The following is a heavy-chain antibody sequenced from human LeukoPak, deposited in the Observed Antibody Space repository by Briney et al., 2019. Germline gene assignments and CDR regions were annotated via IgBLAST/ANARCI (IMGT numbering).Heavy chain of an antibody. J-gene: IGHJ4*02. V-gene: IGHV1-2*02. CDR1: GYTFTSYY. CDR2: INPNSGGT. Sequence: GASVKVSCKASGYTFTSYYMHWVRQAPGQGLEWMGWINPNSGGTNYAQKFQGRVTMTRDTSISTAYMELSRLRSDDTAVYYCARSPREDFWSGFDYWGQGTLVTVSS. D-gene: IGHD3-3*01. CDR3: ARSPREDFWSGFDY.